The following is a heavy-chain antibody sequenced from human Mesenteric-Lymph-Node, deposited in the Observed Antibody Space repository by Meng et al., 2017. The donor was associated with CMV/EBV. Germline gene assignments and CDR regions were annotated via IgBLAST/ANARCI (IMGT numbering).Heavy chain of an antibody. CDR2: ISSSSSCI. CDR3: ARDRCSITSCPNWLDP. CDR1: GFTFSSYS. D-gene: IGHD2-2*01. Sequence: GESLKISCAASGFTFSSYSMNWVRQAPGKGLVWVSPISSSSSCIYYADSVKGRFTISRDNAKNSLYLQMNSLRAEDTAVYYCARDRCSITSCPNWLDPWGQGTLVTVSS. V-gene: IGHV3-21*01. J-gene: IGHJ5*02.